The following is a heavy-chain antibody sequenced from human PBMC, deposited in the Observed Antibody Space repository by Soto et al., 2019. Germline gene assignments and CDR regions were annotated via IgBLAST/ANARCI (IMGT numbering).Heavy chain of an antibody. J-gene: IGHJ4*02. V-gene: IGHV3-30*03. CDR1: GFSFSSYG. CDR3: AAGYYFGDY. Sequence: QVPLVESGGGVVQPGRSLRLSCAASGFSFSSYGMHWVRQAPGKGLEWVATISHDGRDKYYGDSVKGRFTISRDNSKNTLYLQMNSLRAEDTSLYYCAAGYYFGDYWGQGTLVTVSS. CDR2: ISHDGRDK. D-gene: IGHD3-9*01.